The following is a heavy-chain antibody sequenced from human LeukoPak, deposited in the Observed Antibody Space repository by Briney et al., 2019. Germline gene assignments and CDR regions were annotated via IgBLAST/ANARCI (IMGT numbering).Heavy chain of an antibody. CDR1: GGSVSNGSYY. D-gene: IGHD5-24*01. CDR3: ARWLQLDDAFDI. V-gene: IGHV4-61*01. CDR2: IYYSGST. J-gene: IGHJ3*02. Sequence: SETLSLTCTVSGGSVSNGSYYWSWSRQPPGKGLEWLGHIYYSGSTNYNPSLKSRVTISVDTSKNQFSLKLSSVTAADTAIYYCARWLQLDDAFDIWGQGTMVIVSS.